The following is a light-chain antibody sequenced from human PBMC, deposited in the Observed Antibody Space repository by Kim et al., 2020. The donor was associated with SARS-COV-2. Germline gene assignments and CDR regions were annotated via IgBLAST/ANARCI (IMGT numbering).Light chain of an antibody. CDR1: QDIRTY. V-gene: IGKV1-33*01. Sequence: ASVGDRVTITCRASQDIRTYLNWYQQKPGQAPKLLIYDASNLESGAPSKFSGGGSGTDFTFTISSLQPEDVATYYCQQFVYLPYTFGQGTKVDIK. CDR3: QQFVYLPYT. CDR2: DAS. J-gene: IGKJ2*01.